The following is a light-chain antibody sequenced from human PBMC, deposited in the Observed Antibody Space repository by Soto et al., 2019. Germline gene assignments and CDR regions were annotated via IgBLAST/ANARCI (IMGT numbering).Light chain of an antibody. CDR1: HSVDIY. Sequence: EIVLTQSPATLSLSPGERATLSCRASHSVDIYLAWYQQKPGQAPRLLIYDVSNRATGIPARFSGSGSGTDFTLTISSLEPEDFAVYYCQQRSSWPLTFGGGTKVEIK. J-gene: IGKJ4*01. CDR3: QQRSSWPLT. V-gene: IGKV3-11*01. CDR2: DVS.